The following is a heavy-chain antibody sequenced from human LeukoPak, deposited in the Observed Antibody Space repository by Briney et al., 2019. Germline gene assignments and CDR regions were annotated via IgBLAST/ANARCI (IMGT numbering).Heavy chain of an antibody. D-gene: IGHD6-13*01. J-gene: IGHJ4*02. CDR2: INYSGNT. V-gene: IGHV4-39*07. CDR3: ARGAAAGYFDC. CDR1: GGSISSSSYY. Sequence: PPETLSLTCTVSGGSISSSSYYWGWIRQPPGKGLEWIGSINYSGNTYYNPSLKSRVTISVDTSKNQFSLKLSSVTAADTAVYYCARGAAAGYFDCWGQGTLVTVSS.